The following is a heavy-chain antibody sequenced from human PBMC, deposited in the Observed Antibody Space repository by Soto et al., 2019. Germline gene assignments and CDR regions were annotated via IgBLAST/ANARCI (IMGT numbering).Heavy chain of an antibody. V-gene: IGHV4-31*03. D-gene: IGHD3-22*01. CDR1: GDSVSSNNYY. CDR2: IHYSGDS. Sequence: SETLSLTCTVIGDSVSSNNYYWSWIRQRPGKGLEWIGYIHYSGDSYDNPSLTSRITMSMDVSKNQFSLNLRSVTAADTAIYYCARDVNDSSGSQGFDYWGQGTRVPSPQ. CDR3: ARDVNDSSGSQGFDY. J-gene: IGHJ4*02.